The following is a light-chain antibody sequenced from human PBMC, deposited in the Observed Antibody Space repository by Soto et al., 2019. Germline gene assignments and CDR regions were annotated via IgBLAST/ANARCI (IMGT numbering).Light chain of an antibody. CDR3: QHYNNWPLT. V-gene: IGKV3-15*01. J-gene: IGKJ5*01. CDR2: GTS. Sequence: EILMTQSPASLSVSPGERVILSCRATQSISSNLAWYQQKPGQAPRLLIYGTSTRATGIPASFSGSGSGTEFTLTITSLQSEDFSLCFCQHYNNWPLTFGQGTRLEIK. CDR1: QSISSN.